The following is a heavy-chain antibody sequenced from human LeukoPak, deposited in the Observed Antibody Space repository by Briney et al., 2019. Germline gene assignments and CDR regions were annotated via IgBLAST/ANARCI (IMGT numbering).Heavy chain of an antibody. J-gene: IGHJ4*02. CDR1: GFTFSINV. CDR3: ARGPISGATTFPFDY. D-gene: IGHD1-26*01. V-gene: IGHV3-30*04. CDR2: ISYDGSNK. Sequence: GGSLRLSCAASGFTFSINVMHWVRQAPGKGLEWVALISYDGSNKYYADSVKGRFTISRDNSKNTLFLQMNSPKAEDTAVYYCARGPISGATTFPFDYWGQGTLVTVSS.